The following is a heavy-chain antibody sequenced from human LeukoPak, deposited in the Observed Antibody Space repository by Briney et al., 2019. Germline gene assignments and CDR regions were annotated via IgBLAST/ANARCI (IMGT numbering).Heavy chain of an antibody. CDR3: ARGAVSSGYYYGVDY. CDR1: GFTFSSYA. V-gene: IGHV3-30-3*01. J-gene: IGHJ4*02. D-gene: IGHD3-22*01. CDR2: ISYDGSNK. Sequence: PGGSLRLSCAASGFTFSSYAMHWVRQAPGKGLGWVAVISYDGSNKYYADSVKGRFTISRDNSKNTLYLQMNSLRAEDTAVYYCARGAVSSGYYYGVDYWGQGTLVTVSS.